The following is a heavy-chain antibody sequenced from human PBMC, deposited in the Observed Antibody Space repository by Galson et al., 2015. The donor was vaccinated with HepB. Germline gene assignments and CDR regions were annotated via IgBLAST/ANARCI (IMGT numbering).Heavy chain of an antibody. CDR2: IYYSGST. J-gene: IGHJ6*02. Sequence: SETLSLTCTVSGGSISSSSYYWGWIRQPPGKGLEWIGSIYYSGSTYYNPSLKSRVTISVDTSKNQFSLKLSSVTAADTAVYYCARGRITVTGLGYYYYYVMDVWGQGTTVTVSS. CDR1: GGSISSSSYY. V-gene: IGHV4-39*01. CDR3: ARGRITVTGLGYYYYYVMDV. D-gene: IGHD4-17*01.